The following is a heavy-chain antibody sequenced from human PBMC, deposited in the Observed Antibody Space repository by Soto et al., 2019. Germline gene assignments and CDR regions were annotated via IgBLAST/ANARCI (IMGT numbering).Heavy chain of an antibody. Sequence: EVQLVESGGGLVQPGESLRLSCAASGFILSTYSMNWVRQAPGKGLEWVSYISGTSSTIHYADSVKGRFTISRENAKNSLYLQMNSLRDEDTAVYYCARGVGWLQSNVFDYWGQGTLVTVSS. J-gene: IGHJ4*02. V-gene: IGHV3-48*02. CDR3: ARGVGWLQSNVFDY. CDR1: GFILSTYS. CDR2: ISGTSSTI. D-gene: IGHD5-12*01.